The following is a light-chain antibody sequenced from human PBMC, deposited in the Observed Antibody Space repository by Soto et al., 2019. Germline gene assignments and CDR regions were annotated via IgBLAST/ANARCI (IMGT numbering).Light chain of an antibody. CDR1: RSDIGGYDH. CDR2: GVD. J-gene: IGLJ2*01. Sequence: QSALTQPASVSGSPGQTITISCSGSRSDIGGYDHVSWYQHHPGKAPKLLIYGVDNRPSGVSDRFSGSKSGNTASLTISGLQAEDEADYYCSSYTTTNTHVVFGGGTKLTVL. CDR3: SSYTTTNTHVV. V-gene: IGLV2-14*01.